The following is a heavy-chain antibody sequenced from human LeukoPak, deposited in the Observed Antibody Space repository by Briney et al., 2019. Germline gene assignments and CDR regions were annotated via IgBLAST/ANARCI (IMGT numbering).Heavy chain of an antibody. D-gene: IGHD1-26*01. CDR2: ISGSGGST. CDR3: AKDGWELRDAFDI. Sequence: GGSLRLSCAASGFTFSSYAMSWVRQAPGKGLEWVSAISGSGGSTYYADSVKGRFTISRDNSKNTLYLQMNSLRADDTAVYYCAKDGWELRDAFDIWGQGTMVTVSS. J-gene: IGHJ3*02. CDR1: GFTFSSYA. V-gene: IGHV3-23*01.